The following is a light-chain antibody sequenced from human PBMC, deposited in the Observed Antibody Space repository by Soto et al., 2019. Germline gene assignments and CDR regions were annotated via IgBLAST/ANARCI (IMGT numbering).Light chain of an antibody. CDR2: GAS. J-gene: IGKJ1*01. CDR1: QSVSSN. V-gene: IGKV3-15*01. Sequence: EIVMTHSPATLSVSPGERATLSCRASQSVSSNLAWYQQKPGQAPRLLIYGASTRATGIPARFSGSGSGTDFTLTISSLQSEDFAVYYCQQYNNWPWTFGQGTKVDIK. CDR3: QQYNNWPWT.